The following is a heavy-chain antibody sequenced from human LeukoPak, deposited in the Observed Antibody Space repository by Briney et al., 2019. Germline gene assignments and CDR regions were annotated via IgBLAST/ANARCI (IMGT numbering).Heavy chain of an antibody. D-gene: IGHD2-2*01. CDR1: GGTFSSYA. Sequence: ASVKVSCKASGGTFSSYAISWVRQAPGQGLEWMGGIIPIFGTANYAQKFQGRVTITADKSTSTAYMELSSLRSEDTAVYYCARDTQPYQLSFDYWGQGTLVTVSS. CDR2: IIPIFGTA. J-gene: IGHJ4*02. CDR3: ARDTQPYQLSFDY. V-gene: IGHV1-69*06.